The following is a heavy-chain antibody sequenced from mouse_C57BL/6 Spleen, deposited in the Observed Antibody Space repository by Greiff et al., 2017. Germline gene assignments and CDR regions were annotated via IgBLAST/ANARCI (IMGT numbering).Heavy chain of an antibody. J-gene: IGHJ2*01. V-gene: IGHV14-4*01. Sequence: VQLQQSGAELVRPGASVKLSCTASGFNIKDDYMHWVKQRPEQGLEWIGWIDPENGDTEYASKFQGKATITADTSSNTAYLQLSSLTSEDTAVYYCTTPDLDYWGQGTTLTVSS. CDR2: IDPENGDT. CDR1: GFNIKDDY. CDR3: TTPDLDY.